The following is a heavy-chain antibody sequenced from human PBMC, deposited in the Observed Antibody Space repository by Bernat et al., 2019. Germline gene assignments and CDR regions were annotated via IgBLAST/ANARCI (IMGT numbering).Heavy chain of an antibody. D-gene: IGHD6-19*01. J-gene: IGHJ3*01. V-gene: IGHV1-69*06. CDR3: AAERYGTGHYHCCNFEL. Sequence: QVQLVQSGAEVKKPGSSVKVSCKASGGTFSSYAISWVRQAPGQGLEWMGGIIPIFGTANYAQKFQGRVTITADKSTSTAYMELSSLRSEDTADYYCAAERYGTGHYHCCNFELWGQGTTVTVSS. CDR2: IIPIFGTA. CDR1: GGTFSSYA.